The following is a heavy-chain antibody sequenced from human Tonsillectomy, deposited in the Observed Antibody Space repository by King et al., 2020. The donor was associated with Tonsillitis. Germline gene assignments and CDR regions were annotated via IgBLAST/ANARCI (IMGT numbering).Heavy chain of an antibody. V-gene: IGHV5-51*01. J-gene: IGHJ1*01. CDR2: IYPGDSDT. D-gene: IGHD6-19*01. CDR1: GYSFTTYW. CDR3: ARPPSSSGWLGRDENFQH. Sequence: VQLVQSRAEVKKPGASLQISCKGSGYSFTTYWIGWVRQMPGKGLEWMGIIYPGDSDTRYSPSFQGQVTIPADKSISTAYLQWSSLKASDTAMYYCARPPSSSGWLGRDENFQHWGQGTLVTVSS.